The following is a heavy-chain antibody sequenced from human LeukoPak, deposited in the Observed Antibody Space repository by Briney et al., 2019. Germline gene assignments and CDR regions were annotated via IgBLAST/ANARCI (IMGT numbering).Heavy chain of an antibody. J-gene: IGHJ6*03. CDR1: GGSISSYY. Sequence: KPSETLSLTCTVSGGSISSYYWSWIRQPPGKGLGWIGYIYYSGSTNYNPSLKSRVTISVDTSKNQFSLKLSSVTAADTAVYYCARSVEGYCSGGSCYSYYYYMDVWGKGTTVTVSS. CDR2: IYYSGST. D-gene: IGHD2-15*01. V-gene: IGHV4-59*01. CDR3: ARSVEGYCSGGSCYSYYYYMDV.